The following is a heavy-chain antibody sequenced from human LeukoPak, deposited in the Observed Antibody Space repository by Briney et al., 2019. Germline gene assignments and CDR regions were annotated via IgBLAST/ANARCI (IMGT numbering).Heavy chain of an antibody. CDR3: TTRSH. Sequence: PGGSLRLSCAASGFTFSNAWMSWVRQAPGKGLEWVGRIKSKTDCGTTDYAAPVKGRFTISRDDSKNTLYLQMNSLKTEDTAVYYCTTRSHWGQGTLVTVSS. CDR2: IKSKTDCGTT. V-gene: IGHV3-15*01. J-gene: IGHJ4*02. CDR1: GFTFSNAW.